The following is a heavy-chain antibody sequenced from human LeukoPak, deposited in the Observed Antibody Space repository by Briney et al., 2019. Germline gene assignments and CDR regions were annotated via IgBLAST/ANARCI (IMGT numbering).Heavy chain of an antibody. D-gene: IGHD6-19*01. CDR1: GFTVNSNY. CDR3: ARDSGWYDY. Sequence: RGSLRLSCAASGFTVNSNYMSWVRQAPGKGLGWVSVIYSGGSTYCADSVKGRFTISRDNSKNTLYLQMNSLRAEDTAVYYCARDSGWYDYWGQGTLVTVSS. CDR2: IYSGGST. V-gene: IGHV3-66*01. J-gene: IGHJ4*02.